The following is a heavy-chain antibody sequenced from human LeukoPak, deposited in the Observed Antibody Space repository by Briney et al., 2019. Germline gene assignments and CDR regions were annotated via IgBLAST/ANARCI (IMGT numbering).Heavy chain of an antibody. Sequence: GGSLRLSCTASGFTFGDYAMSWVRQAPGKGLEWVGFIRDKAYGGTTDYAASVKGRFTISRDDSKSIAYLQMSSLITEDTAVYYCARGSYQFDYWGQGTLVTVSS. V-gene: IGHV3-49*04. CDR1: GFTFGDYA. D-gene: IGHD1-26*01. J-gene: IGHJ4*02. CDR3: ARGSYQFDY. CDR2: IRDKAYGGTT.